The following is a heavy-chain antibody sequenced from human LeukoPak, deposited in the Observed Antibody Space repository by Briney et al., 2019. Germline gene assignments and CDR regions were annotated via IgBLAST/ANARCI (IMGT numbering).Heavy chain of an antibody. J-gene: IGHJ4*02. V-gene: IGHV3-33*01. Sequence: GGSLRLSCAASGFTFSSYGMNWVRQAPGKGLEWVAVIWYDGSNKYYADSVKGRFTISRDNSKNTLYLQMNSLRAEDTAVYYCAGAYSDWSGIDNWGQGALVTVSS. D-gene: IGHD1-1*01. CDR3: AGAYSDWSGIDN. CDR2: IWYDGSNK. CDR1: GFTFSSYG.